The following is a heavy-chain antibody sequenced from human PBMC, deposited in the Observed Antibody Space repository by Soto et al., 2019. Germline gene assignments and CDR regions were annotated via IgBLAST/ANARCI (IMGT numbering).Heavy chain of an antibody. CDR2: ISGSGGST. J-gene: IGHJ3*02. V-gene: IGHV3-23*01. CDR3: AKDVLAQKTYYYDSSRSGI. Sequence: EVQLLESGGGLVQPGGSLRLSCAASGFTFSSYAMGWVRQAPGKGLEWVSAISGSGGSTYYADSVKGRFTISRDNSKNTLYLQMNSLRAEDTAVYYCAKDVLAQKTYYYDSSRSGIWGQGTMVTVSS. D-gene: IGHD3-22*01. CDR1: GFTFSSYA.